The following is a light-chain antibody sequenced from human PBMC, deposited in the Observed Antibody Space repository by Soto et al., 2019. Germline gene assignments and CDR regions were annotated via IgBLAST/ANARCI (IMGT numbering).Light chain of an antibody. CDR1: SSDVGGYNY. CDR3: SSYTSSSTVI. Sequence: QSLLTQPASVSGSPGQSITISCTGTSSDVGGYNYVSWYQQHPGKAPKLMIYEVSNRPSGVSNRFSGSKSGYTASLTISGLQAEDEADYYCSSYTSSSTVIFGGRTKLTVL. J-gene: IGLJ2*01. CDR2: EVS. V-gene: IGLV2-14*01.